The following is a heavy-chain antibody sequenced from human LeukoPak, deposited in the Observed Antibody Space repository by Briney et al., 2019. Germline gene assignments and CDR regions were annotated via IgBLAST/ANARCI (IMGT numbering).Heavy chain of an antibody. CDR1: GGSISSYY. J-gene: IGHJ3*02. CDR3: ARIPLGIFAFDI. Sequence: SETLPLTCTVSGGSISSYYWSWIRQPPGKGLEWIGYIYYSGSTNYNPSLKSRVTISVDTSKNQFSLKLSSVTAADTAVYYCARIPLGIFAFDIWGQGTMVTVSS. CDR2: IYYSGST. D-gene: IGHD7-27*01. V-gene: IGHV4-59*08.